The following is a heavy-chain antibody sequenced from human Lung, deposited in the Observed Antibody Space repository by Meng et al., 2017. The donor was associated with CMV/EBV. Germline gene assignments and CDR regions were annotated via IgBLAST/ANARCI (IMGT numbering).Heavy chain of an antibody. Sequence: GEXXKISCKGSGYSFTSYWIGWVRQMPGKGLEWMGSIYPGDSDTRYSPSFQGQVTISADKSISTAYLQWSSLKASDTAMYYCARHWGSTICYYYGMDVWGQGNXVTVSS. V-gene: IGHV5-51*01. CDR1: GYSFTSYW. CDR2: IYPGDSDT. J-gene: IGHJ6*02. D-gene: IGHD2-15*01. CDR3: ARHWGSTICYYYGMDV.